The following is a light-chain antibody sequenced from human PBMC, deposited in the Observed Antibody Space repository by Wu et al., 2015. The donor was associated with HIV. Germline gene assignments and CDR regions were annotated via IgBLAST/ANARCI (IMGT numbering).Light chain of an antibody. Sequence: EIVLTQSPGTLSVSPGERATLSCRATQSVSNNLVWYQQRPGQAPRLLIYAASTRATGIPARFSGSGSGTEFTLTISSMQSEDFAVYYCQQYSDWQTFGQGTKVEIK. CDR1: QSVSNN. CDR3: QQYSDWQT. V-gene: IGKV3-15*01. CDR2: AAS. J-gene: IGKJ1*01.